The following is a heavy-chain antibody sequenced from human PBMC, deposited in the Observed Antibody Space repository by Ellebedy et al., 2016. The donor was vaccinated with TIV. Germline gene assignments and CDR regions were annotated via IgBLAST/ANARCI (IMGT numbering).Heavy chain of an antibody. CDR1: GGTFSSYA. CDR2: INPNSGGT. CDR3: ASPPDRYSSSWYYFDY. J-gene: IGHJ4*02. Sequence: ASVKVSXXASGGTFSSYAISWVRQAPGQGLEWMGWINPNSGGTNYAQKFQGRVTMTRDTSISTAYMELSRLRSDDTAVYYCASPPDRYSSSWYYFDYWGQGTLVTVSS. D-gene: IGHD6-13*01. V-gene: IGHV1-2*02.